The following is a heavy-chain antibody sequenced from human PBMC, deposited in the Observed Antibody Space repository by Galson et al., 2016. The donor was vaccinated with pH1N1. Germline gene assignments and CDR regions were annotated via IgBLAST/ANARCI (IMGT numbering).Heavy chain of an antibody. Sequence: SLRLSCAASGFTFSSWHMDWVRQAPGEGLEWISFITYTSATIYYADSVKGRFTISRDNAKNSLYLQMNSLRADDTAIYYCAKVRPVVVDATVYFYYGMDVWGQGTTVTVSS. CDR3: AKVRPVVVDATVYFYYGMDV. CDR1: GFTFSSWH. V-gene: IGHV3-48*03. J-gene: IGHJ6*02. CDR2: ITYTSATI. D-gene: IGHD2-8*02.